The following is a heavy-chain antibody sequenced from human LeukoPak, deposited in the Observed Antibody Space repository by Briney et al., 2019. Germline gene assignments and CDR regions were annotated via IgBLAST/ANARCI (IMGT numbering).Heavy chain of an antibody. J-gene: IGHJ4*02. D-gene: IGHD3-22*01. V-gene: IGHV3-30*04. CDR3: ASSGYSSY. Sequence: GRSLRLYCAASGFTFSSYAMHWVRQAPGKGLVWVAVISYDGSNKYYADSVKGRFTISRDNSKNTLYLQMNSLRAEDTAVYYCASSGYSSYWGQGTLVTVSS. CDR2: ISYDGSNK. CDR1: GFTFSSYA.